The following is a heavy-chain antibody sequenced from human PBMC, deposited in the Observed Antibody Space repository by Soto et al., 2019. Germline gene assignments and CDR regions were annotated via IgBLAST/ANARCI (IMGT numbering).Heavy chain of an antibody. D-gene: IGHD3-3*01. CDR3: ANVLGQYYDFWSGYYPNHYYYYYGMDV. CDR1: GFTFSSYA. CDR2: ISGSGGST. V-gene: IGHV3-23*01. Sequence: PGGSLRLSCAASGFTFSSYAMSWVRQAPGKGLEWVSAISGSGGSTYYADSVKGRFTISRDNSKNTLYLQMNSLRAEDTAVYYCANVLGQYYDFWSGYYPNHYYYYYGMDVWGQGTTVTVSS. J-gene: IGHJ6*02.